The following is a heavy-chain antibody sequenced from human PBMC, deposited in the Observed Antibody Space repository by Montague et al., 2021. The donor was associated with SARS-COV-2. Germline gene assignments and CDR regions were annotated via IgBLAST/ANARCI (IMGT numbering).Heavy chain of an antibody. J-gene: IGHJ6*02. CDR1: FARVSSKSAA. D-gene: IGHD2-2*01. CDR3: ARGAYHDLYYYYHGMDV. CDR2: TYYRSQWYE. V-gene: IGHV6-1*01. Sequence: FSLSFARVSSKSAAWNWIRQSPSRGLEWLGRTYYRSQWYEDYAVSVKGRITIKPDTSKNQFSLHLESVSPDDTALYYCARGAYHDLYYYYHGMDVWGRGTTVSVSS.